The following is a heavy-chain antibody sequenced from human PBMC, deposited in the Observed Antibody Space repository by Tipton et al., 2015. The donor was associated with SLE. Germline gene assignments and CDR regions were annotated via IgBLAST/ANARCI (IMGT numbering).Heavy chain of an antibody. D-gene: IGHD7-27*01. CDR3: ARDIEAPGDFLYFDY. J-gene: IGHJ4*02. Sequence: TLSLTCAVSGYSISSGYYWSWIRQPPGKGLEWIGQMHNSGDSTYNPPLKSRVTMSVDTSKNHFSLKLTSVIAADTAVYYCARDIEAPGDFLYFDYWGQGILVTVSS. CDR2: MHNSGDS. V-gene: IGHV4-61*03. CDR1: GYSISSGYY.